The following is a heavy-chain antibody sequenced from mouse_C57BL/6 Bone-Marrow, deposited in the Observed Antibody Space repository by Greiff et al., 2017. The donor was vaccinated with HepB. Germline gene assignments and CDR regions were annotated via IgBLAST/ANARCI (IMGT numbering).Heavy chain of an antibody. CDR3: ARYPSSYWYFDV. CDR2: ISYDGSN. Sequence: ESGPGLVKPSQSLSLTCSVTGYSITSGYYWNWIRQFPGNKLEWMGYISYDGSNNYNPSLKNRISITRDTSKNQFFLKLNSVTTEDTATYYCARYPSSYWYFDVWGTGTTVTVSS. CDR1: GYSITSGYY. D-gene: IGHD1-1*01. J-gene: IGHJ1*03. V-gene: IGHV3-6*01.